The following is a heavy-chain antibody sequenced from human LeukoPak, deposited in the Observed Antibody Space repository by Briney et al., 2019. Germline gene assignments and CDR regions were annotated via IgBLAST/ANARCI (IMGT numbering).Heavy chain of an antibody. Sequence: GSLRLSCSAFGFPLSSYEMNLVRPAPGDGLEWVSYLFSSCSTIYYADSVKGRFTISRDNAKNSLYLQMNSLRADDTAVYYCARVNYDFWSGYLGVLGYWGQGTLVTVSS. CDR1: GFPLSSYE. CDR2: LFSSCSTI. D-gene: IGHD3-3*01. CDR3: ARVNYDFWSGYLGVLGY. J-gene: IGHJ4*02. V-gene: IGHV3-48*03.